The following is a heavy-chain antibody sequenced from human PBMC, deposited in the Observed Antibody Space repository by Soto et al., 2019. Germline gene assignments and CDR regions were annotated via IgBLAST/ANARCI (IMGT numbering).Heavy chain of an antibody. CDR1: GFTFSTFA. CDR3: AKCDVLMTTSGGWCNGFDP. V-gene: IGHV3-23*01. J-gene: IGHJ5*02. CDR2: ISGRGGTT. Sequence: EVQLLESGGSLVQPGGSLRLSCAASGFTFSTFAMNWVRQAPGEGLEWVSSISGRGGTTQYADSVKGRVTISRDNSKNTLYLQMNPLRAEDTAVYYCAKCDVLMTTSGGWCNGFDPWGQGTLVIVSS. D-gene: IGHD2-21*01.